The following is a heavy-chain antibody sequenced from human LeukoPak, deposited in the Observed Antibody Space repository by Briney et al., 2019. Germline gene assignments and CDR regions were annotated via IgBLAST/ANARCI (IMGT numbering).Heavy chain of an antibody. CDR3: AKDIFTGIAVTGTFDH. Sequence: GGSLRLSCAVAGFTFDDYTMHCLRQAPGKGLEWVSVISWNSGSLGYAASVKGRFTISRDNAKNSLYLQMNSLRAEDTALYYCAKDIFTGIAVTGTFDHWGQGTLVTVSS. J-gene: IGHJ4*02. V-gene: IGHV3-9*01. CDR1: GFTFDDYT. CDR2: ISWNSGSL. D-gene: IGHD6-19*01.